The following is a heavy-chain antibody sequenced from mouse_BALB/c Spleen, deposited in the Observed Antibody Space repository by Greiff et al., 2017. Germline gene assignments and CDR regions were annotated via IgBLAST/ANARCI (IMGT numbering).Heavy chain of an antibody. CDR1: GFNIKDTY. D-gene: IGHD4-1*01. Sequence: EVKLEESGAELVKPGASVKLSCTASGFNIKDTYMHWVKQRPEQGLEWIGRIDPANGNTKYDPKFQGKATITADTSSNTAYLQLSSLTSEDTAVYYCASPPGTGPFAYWGQGTLVTVSA. CDR2: IDPANGNT. CDR3: ASPPGTGPFAY. V-gene: IGHV14-3*02. J-gene: IGHJ3*01.